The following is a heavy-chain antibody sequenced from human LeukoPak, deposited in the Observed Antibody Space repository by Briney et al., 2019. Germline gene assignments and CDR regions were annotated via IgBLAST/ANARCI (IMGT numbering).Heavy chain of an antibody. V-gene: IGHV4-34*01. CDR1: GGSFSGYY. J-gene: IGHJ5*02. Sequence: PSETLSLTCAVYGGSFSGYYWSWIRQPPGKGLEWIGEINHSGSTNYNPSLKSRVTISVDTSKNQFSLKLSSVTAADTAVYYCARGAVAENHWFDPWGQGTLVTVSS. CDR2: INHSGST. CDR3: ARGAVAENHWFDP. D-gene: IGHD6-19*01.